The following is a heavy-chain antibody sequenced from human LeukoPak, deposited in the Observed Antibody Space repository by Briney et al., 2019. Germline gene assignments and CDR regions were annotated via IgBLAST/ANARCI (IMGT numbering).Heavy chain of an antibody. Sequence: PGGSLRLSCAASGFTFSSYSMNWVRQAPGKGLEWVSVIYSGGSTYYADSVKGRFTISRDNSKNTLYLQMNSLRAEDTAVYYCARDGSTSRAFDIWGQGTMVTVSS. V-gene: IGHV3-53*01. CDR3: ARDGSTSRAFDI. CDR2: IYSGGST. D-gene: IGHD2-2*01. J-gene: IGHJ3*02. CDR1: GFTFSSYS.